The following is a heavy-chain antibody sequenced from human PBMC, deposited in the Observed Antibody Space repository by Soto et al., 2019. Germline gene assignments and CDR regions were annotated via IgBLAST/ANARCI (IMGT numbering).Heavy chain of an antibody. V-gene: IGHV1-3*01. D-gene: IGHD3-22*01. Sequence: QVQLVQSVAEVKKPGASVKVSCKASGYTFTSYAMHWVRQAPGQRLEWMGWINAGNGNTKYSQKFQGRVTITRDTSASTAYMDLRSLRSEDTAVYYCARGDYYDIHDYWGQGTLVTVSS. CDR2: INAGNGNT. CDR3: ARGDYYDIHDY. CDR1: GYTFTSYA. J-gene: IGHJ4*01.